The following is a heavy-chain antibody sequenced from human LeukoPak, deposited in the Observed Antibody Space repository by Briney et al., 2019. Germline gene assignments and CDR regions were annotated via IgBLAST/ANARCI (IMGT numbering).Heavy chain of an antibody. D-gene: IGHD2-15*01. CDR2: ISGSGGST. CDR3: ARASCSGGSCYSFDY. CDR1: GFTFSSYA. V-gene: IGHV3-23*01. Sequence: PGGSLRLSCAASGFTFSSYAMSWVRQAPGKGLEWVSAISGSGGSTYYADSVKGRFTISRDNSKNTLYLQMNSLRAEDTAVYYCARASCSGGSCYSFDYWGQGTLVTVSS. J-gene: IGHJ4*02.